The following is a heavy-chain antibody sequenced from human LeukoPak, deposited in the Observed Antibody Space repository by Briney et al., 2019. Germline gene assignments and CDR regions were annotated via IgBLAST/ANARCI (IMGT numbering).Heavy chain of an antibody. CDR1: GYTFSGTGWY. CDR3: ARDGLAQMVDFDY. J-gene: IGHJ4*02. D-gene: IGHD3-10*01. V-gene: IGHV1-2*02. Sequence: DSVKVSFKASGYTFSGTGWYLYWLRQAPGQGLECMGWIYPYTGATHYAQKFQGRVAMTRDTSISTAYMELSRLRPDDTAVYYCARDGLAQMVDFDYWGQGTLVTVSS. CDR2: IYPYTGAT.